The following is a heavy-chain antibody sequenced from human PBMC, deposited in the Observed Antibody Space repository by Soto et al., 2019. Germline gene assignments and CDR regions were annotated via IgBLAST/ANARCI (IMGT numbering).Heavy chain of an antibody. CDR3: ARTAAAGKYYYGMDV. CDR2: IYPGDSDT. Sequence: PGESLKISCKGSGYSFTSYWIGWVRQMPGKGLESMGIIYPGDSDTRYSPSFQGQVTISADKSISTAYLQWSSLKASDTAMYYCARTAAAGKYYYGMDVWAQRTTVTVSS. CDR1: GYSFTSYW. D-gene: IGHD6-13*01. J-gene: IGHJ6*02. V-gene: IGHV5-51*01.